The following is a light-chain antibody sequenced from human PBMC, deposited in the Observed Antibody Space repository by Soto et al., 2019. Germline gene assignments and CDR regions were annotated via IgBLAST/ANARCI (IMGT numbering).Light chain of an antibody. CDR3: ATLDDGLSGWL. V-gene: IGLV1-44*01. CDR1: SSNIGSGGAT. Sequence: QSALTQPPSASGTPGQRVSISCSGSSSNIGSGGATVTWYQQLPGTAPKLVIFSNNQRPSGVPDGFSGSKSGTSASLAISGIQSEDEAAYYCATLDDGLSGWLFGGGTKLTVL. J-gene: IGLJ3*02. CDR2: SNN.